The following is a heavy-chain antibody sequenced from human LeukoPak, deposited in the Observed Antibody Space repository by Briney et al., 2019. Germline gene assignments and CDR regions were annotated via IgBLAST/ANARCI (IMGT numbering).Heavy chain of an antibody. J-gene: IGHJ2*01. Sequence: SETLSLTCAIYGGSFSGYYWSWIRQPPGKGLEWIGYIYYSGSTNYNPSLKSRVTISLDTSKNQFSLKLSSVTTADTAVYYCARSVVTLYWYFDLWGRGTLVTVSS. V-gene: IGHV4-59*01. CDR1: GGSFSGYY. CDR2: IYYSGST. CDR3: ARSVVTLYWYFDL. D-gene: IGHD4-23*01.